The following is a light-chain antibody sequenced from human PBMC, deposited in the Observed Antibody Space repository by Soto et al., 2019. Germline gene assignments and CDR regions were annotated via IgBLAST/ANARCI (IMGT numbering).Light chain of an antibody. CDR2: TSC. J-gene: IGKJ2*01. Sequence: IQMTQSPSSLSASLGDRVTITCRASQRITTYLNWYQQKPGNAPKLLITTSCTLQRGVPSRFSGSASGTDFTLTITSLQPADFAPYFCQQPYSTPYTFGQGTKLEIK. CDR1: QRITTY. V-gene: IGKV1-39*01. CDR3: QQPYSTPYT.